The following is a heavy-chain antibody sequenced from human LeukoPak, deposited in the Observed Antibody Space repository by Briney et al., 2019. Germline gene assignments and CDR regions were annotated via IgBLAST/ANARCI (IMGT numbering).Heavy chain of an antibody. V-gene: IGHV1-2*02. D-gene: IGHD6-19*01. J-gene: IGHJ6*02. Sequence: ASVKVSCKASGYTFTGYYMHWVRQAPGQGLEWMGWINPNSGGTNYAQKLQGRVTMTRDTSISTAYMELSRLRSDDTAVYYCARDGAVAGTFGGYYYYYGMDVWGQGTTVTVSS. CDR2: INPNSGGT. CDR1: GYTFTGYY. CDR3: ARDGAVAGTFGGYYYYYGMDV.